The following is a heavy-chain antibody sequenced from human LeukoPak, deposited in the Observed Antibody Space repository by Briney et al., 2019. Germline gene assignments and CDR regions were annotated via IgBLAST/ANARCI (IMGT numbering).Heavy chain of an antibody. D-gene: IGHD3-10*01. CDR1: GFTFSSYA. V-gene: IGHV3-23*01. Sequence: PGGSLRLSCAASGFTFSSYAMSWVRQAPGKGLEWVSAISGSGSSTYYADSVKGRFTISRDNSKNTLYLQMNSLRAEDTAVYYCAKRGGGSGLFNYWGQGTLVTVSS. J-gene: IGHJ4*02. CDR3: AKRGGGSGLFNY. CDR2: ISGSGSST.